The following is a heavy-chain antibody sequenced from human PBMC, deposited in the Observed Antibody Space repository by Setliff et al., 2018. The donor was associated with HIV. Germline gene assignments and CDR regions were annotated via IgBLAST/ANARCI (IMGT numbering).Heavy chain of an antibody. D-gene: IGHD3-22*01. CDR3: ARVRLYNSALDY. V-gene: IGHV3-66*02. Sequence: GGSLDSPVQALDFNNYWMHWVRQAPGKGLEWVSTIYSDGSTYHADSVKGRFTLSRDTSKNTLSLQMNTLRPEDTAVYFCARVRLYNSALDYWGQGTLVTVSS. J-gene: IGHJ4*02. CDR2: IYSDGST. CDR1: DFNNYW.